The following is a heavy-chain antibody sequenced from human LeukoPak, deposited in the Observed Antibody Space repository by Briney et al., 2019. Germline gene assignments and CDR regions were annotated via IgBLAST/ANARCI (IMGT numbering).Heavy chain of an antibody. J-gene: IGHJ6*03. V-gene: IGHV1-8*01. CDR2: MNPNSGNT. CDR3: AGALSWTTESYYYMDV. CDR1: GYTFTSYD. D-gene: IGHD3/OR15-3a*01. Sequence: GASVKVSCKASGYTFTSYDINWVRQATGQGLEWMGWMNPNSGNTGYAQKFQGRVTMTKNTSITTGYMELSSLRSEDTAVYYCAGALSWTTESYYYMDVWGEGTTVTVSS.